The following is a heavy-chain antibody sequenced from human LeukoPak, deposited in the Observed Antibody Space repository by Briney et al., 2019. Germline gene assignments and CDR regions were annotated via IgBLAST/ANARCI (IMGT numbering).Heavy chain of an antibody. CDR2: MYYSGSA. CDR3: ARHYFDTSGYYPPGDF. CDR1: GGSISSGTYY. V-gene: IGHV4-39*01. J-gene: IGHJ4*02. D-gene: IGHD3-22*01. Sequence: SETLSLTCTVSGGSISSGTYYWGWIRQPPGRGLEWIGSMYYSGSAYYNPSLKSRVTIPVDTSKNQFSLRLSSVTAADTAVYCCARHYFDTSGYYPPGDFWGQGTLVTVSS.